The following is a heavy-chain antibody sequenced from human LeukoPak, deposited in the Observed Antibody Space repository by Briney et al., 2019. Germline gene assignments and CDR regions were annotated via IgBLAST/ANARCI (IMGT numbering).Heavy chain of an antibody. V-gene: IGHV3-23*01. CDR1: GFTFSSYA. J-gene: IGHJ3*02. D-gene: IGHD6-13*01. Sequence: LPGGSLRLSCAASGFTFSSYAMSWVRQAPGKGLEWVSAISGSGGSTYYADSVKGRFTISRDNSKNTLYLQMNSLRAEDTAVYYCAKPRRAAAGTKDAFDIWGQGTMVTVSS. CDR3: AKPRRAAAGTKDAFDI. CDR2: ISGSGGST.